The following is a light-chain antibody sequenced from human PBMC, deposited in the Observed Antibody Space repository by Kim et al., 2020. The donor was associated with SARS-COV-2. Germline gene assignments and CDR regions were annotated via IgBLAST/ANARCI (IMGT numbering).Light chain of an antibody. Sequence: EVLMTQSPATLSVSPGERATLSCRASQSVSINLAWYQQKPGQAPRLLICGASTRATGIPARFSGSGSGTEFTLTISSLQSEDFAVYYCQQYNSWPLTFGGGTKVDIK. CDR1: QSVSIN. J-gene: IGKJ4*01. CDR2: GAS. V-gene: IGKV3-15*01. CDR3: QQYNSWPLT.